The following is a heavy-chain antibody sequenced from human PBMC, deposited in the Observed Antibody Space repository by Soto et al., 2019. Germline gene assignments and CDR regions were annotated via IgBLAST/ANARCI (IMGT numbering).Heavy chain of an antibody. D-gene: IGHD3-3*01. CDR2: ISYDGSNK. CDR1: GFTFSSYA. CDR3: ARAYEGDYFDY. J-gene: IGHJ4*02. Sequence: ESGGGVIQPGRSLRLSCAASGFTFSSYAMQWARQAPGKGLEWVAVISYDGSNKYYAESVKGRFTISRDNSKNTLYLQMNSLRAEDTAVYYCARAYEGDYFDYWGQGTLVTVSS. V-gene: IGHV3-30-3*01.